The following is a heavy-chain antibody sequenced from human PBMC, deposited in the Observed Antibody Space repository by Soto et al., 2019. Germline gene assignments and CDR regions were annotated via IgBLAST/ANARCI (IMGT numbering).Heavy chain of an antibody. V-gene: IGHV3-33*01. D-gene: IGHD3-10*01. CDR3: ARDQAHYGSGIRVFDY. CDR2: IWYDGSNK. CDR1: GFTFSDYG. J-gene: IGHJ4*02. Sequence: GGSLRLSCKASGFTFSDYGMHWVRQAPGKGLEWVAIIWYDGSNKYYADSVKGRFTNSRDNSKNTLYLQMSSLRAEDTAVYYCARDQAHYGSGIRVFDYCGQGTLVTVSS.